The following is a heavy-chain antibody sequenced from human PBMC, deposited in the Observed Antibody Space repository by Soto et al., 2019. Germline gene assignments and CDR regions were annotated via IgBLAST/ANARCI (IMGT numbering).Heavy chain of an antibody. Sequence: QLQLQESGPGLVKPSETLSLTCTVSGGSISSSSYYWGWIRQPPGKGLEWIGSIYYSGSTYYNPSLKSQVNKSVDTSKTQFSLKLSSVTAADTAVYYCARHGRGGYSSGWYYYFDYWGQGTLVTVSS. CDR1: GGSISSSSYY. CDR2: IYYSGST. CDR3: ARHGRGGYSSGWYYYFDY. J-gene: IGHJ4*02. V-gene: IGHV4-39*01. D-gene: IGHD6-19*01.